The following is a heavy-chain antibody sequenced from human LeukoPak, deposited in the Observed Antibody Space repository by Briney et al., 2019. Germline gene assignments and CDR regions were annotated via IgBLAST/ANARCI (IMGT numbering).Heavy chain of an antibody. D-gene: IGHD3-16*01. V-gene: IGHV3-23*01. J-gene: IGHJ4*02. Sequence: GGSVRLSCAASGFTFSSYAMSWVRQAPGKGLEGVSAISGSGGRTYYADSVKGRFTISRDNSKNTLYLQMNSLRAEDTAVYYCAKGGMIVCGSPLDYWGQGTLVTVSS. CDR2: ISGSGGRT. CDR3: AKGGMIVCGSPLDY. CDR1: GFTFSSYA.